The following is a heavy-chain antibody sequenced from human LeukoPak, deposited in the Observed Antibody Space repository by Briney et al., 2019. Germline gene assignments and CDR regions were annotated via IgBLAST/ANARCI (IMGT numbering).Heavy chain of an antibody. CDR1: GFTFTSSA. Sequence: GTSVKVSCKAPGFTFTSSAMQCLRQARGQGLEWIGWIVVGSGNTNYAQKFQERVTITRDMSTSTAYMELSSLRSEDTAVYYCAAAGYDSSGYRSDWGQATLVTVSS. J-gene: IGHJ4*02. CDR3: AAAGYDSSGYRSD. D-gene: IGHD3-22*01. V-gene: IGHV1-58*02. CDR2: IVVGSGNT.